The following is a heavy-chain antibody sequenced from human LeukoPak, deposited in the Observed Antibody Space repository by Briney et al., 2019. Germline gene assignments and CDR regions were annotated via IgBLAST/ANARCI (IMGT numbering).Heavy chain of an antibody. CDR1: GGSISSSSNSYY. CDR2: IHYSESS. V-gene: IGHV4-39*01. D-gene: IGHD6-19*01. CDR3: ARILIAVAAPDY. J-gene: IGHJ4*02. Sequence: SETLSLTCTVSGGSISSSSNSYYWGWIRQPPEKGLEWIGSIHYSESSYYNPSLKSRVTISVDTSKKQFSLRLSSVTAADTAVYYCARILIAVAAPDYWGQGTLVTVSS.